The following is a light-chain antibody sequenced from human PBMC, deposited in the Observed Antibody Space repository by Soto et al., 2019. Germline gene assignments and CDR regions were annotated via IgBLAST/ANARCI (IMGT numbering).Light chain of an antibody. Sequence: QSVLTQPPSVSGAPGQRVTISCTGSSSNIGAGYDVHWYQQLPGTAPKLLIYGNSNRPSGVPDRFSASKSGTSASLAITGLQAEDEADYYCHSYDNSLSGYVFGTGTKLTVL. J-gene: IGLJ1*01. V-gene: IGLV1-40*01. CDR2: GNS. CDR3: HSYDNSLSGYV. CDR1: SSNIGAGYD.